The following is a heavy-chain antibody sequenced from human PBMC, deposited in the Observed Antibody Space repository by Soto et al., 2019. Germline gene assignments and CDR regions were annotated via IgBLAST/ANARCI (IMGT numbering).Heavy chain of an antibody. D-gene: IGHD3-22*01. Sequence: GSLRLSCAASAFTFNNYAMSWVRQAPGKGLEWVSGIGGSGRTTYYADSVKGRFTISRDNSNNTLFLQMNSLRAEDTAVYYCAKSRYSDSSGDFYDYWGQGTLVTVSS. V-gene: IGHV3-23*01. CDR3: AKSRYSDSSGDFYDY. CDR1: AFTFNNYA. J-gene: IGHJ4*02. CDR2: IGGSGRTT.